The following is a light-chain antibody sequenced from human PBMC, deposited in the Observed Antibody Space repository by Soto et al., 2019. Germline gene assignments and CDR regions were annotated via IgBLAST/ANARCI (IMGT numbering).Light chain of an antibody. V-gene: IGKV3-20*01. J-gene: IGKJ4*01. Sequence: EIVLTQSPGTLSLSPGERATLSCRASQSVSSSYLAWYQQKPGQAPRLLIYGASSRATGIPDRFSGSGSGTDFTLTISRLEPEDFAVYYCHHYDSSPLTFGGGTTVESK. CDR1: QSVSSSY. CDR2: GAS. CDR3: HHYDSSPLT.